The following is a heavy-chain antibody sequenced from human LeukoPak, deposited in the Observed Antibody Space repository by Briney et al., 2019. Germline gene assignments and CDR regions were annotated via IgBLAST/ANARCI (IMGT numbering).Heavy chain of an antibody. CDR2: IYYSGST. Sequence: SETLSLTCTVSGGSISSYYWSWIRQPPGKGLEWIGYIYYSGSTNYNPSLKSRVTISVDTSKNQFSLKPSSVTAADTAVYYCARSGNYYDSSGYFALGAFDIWGQGTMVTVSS. CDR1: GGSISSYY. D-gene: IGHD3-22*01. J-gene: IGHJ3*02. CDR3: ARSGNYYDSSGYFALGAFDI. V-gene: IGHV4-59*01.